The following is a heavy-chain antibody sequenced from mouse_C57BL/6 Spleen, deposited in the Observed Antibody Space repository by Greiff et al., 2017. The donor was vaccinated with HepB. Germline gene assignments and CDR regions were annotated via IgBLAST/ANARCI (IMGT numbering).Heavy chain of an antibody. CDR1: GYSITSGYD. V-gene: IGHV3-1*01. J-gene: IGHJ3*01. CDR3: AYSNYEGWFAY. D-gene: IGHD2-5*01. CDR2: ISYSGST. Sequence: EVHLVESGPGMVKPSQSLSLTCTVTGYSITSGYDWHWIRHFPGNKLEWMGYISYSGSTNYNPSLKSRISITHDTSKNHFFLKLNSVTTDDTATYYCAYSNYEGWFAYWGQGTLVTVSA.